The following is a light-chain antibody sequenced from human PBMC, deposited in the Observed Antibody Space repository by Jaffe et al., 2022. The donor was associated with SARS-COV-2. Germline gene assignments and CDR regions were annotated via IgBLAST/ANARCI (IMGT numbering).Light chain of an antibody. J-gene: IGKJ4*01. CDR2: GAF. Sequence: EIVLTQSPGTLSLSPGQGAALSCRASQSIDSRFLMWYQQRPGQAPRLLIHGAFTRATGTPVRFSGSGSGTDFTLTISGLEPEDFAVYFCQHYGDSPPLTFGGGTKVEI. V-gene: IGKV3-20*01. CDR3: QHYGDSPPLT. CDR1: QSIDSRF.